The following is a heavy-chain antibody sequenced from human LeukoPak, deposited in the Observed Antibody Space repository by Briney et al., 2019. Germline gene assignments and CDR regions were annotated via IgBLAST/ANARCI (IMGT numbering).Heavy chain of an antibody. V-gene: IGHV3-7*01. D-gene: IGHD2-8*02. CDR1: GFIFSPYW. CDR2: MKEDGGEK. CDR3: ARVRTEWYIDL. Sequence: GGSLRLSCAASGFIFSPYWVTSVRQAPGMGLEWVANMKEDGGEKFYVDSVRGRFTISRDNAKNSLYLQMISLRVEDTGVYYCARVRTEWYIDLWGRGTLVTVST. J-gene: IGHJ2*01.